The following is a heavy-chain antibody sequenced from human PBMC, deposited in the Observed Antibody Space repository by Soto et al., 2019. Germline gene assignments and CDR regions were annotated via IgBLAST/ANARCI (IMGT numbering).Heavy chain of an antibody. CDR1: GFTFSSYA. Sequence: GGSLRLSCAASGFTFSSYAMSWVRQAPGKGLEWVSAISGSGGTTYYADSVKGRFTISRDNSKNTLYLQMNSLRVEDTAVYYCAKAVTGWYVVGPFDYWGQGTLVTVSS. CDR2: ISGSGGTT. D-gene: IGHD6-19*01. V-gene: IGHV3-23*01. CDR3: AKAVTGWYVVGPFDY. J-gene: IGHJ4*02.